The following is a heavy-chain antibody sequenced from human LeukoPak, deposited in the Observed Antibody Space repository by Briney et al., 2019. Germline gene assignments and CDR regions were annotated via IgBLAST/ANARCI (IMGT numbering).Heavy chain of an antibody. Sequence: PGGSLRLSCAASGFSFNTYAMNWVRQAPGKGLERVAVISYDGSNKYYADSVKGRFTISRDNSKNTLYLQMNSLRAEDTAVYYCGLQLRGYWGQGTLVTVSS. J-gene: IGHJ4*02. D-gene: IGHD5-24*01. CDR2: ISYDGSNK. CDR1: GFSFNTYA. V-gene: IGHV3-30-3*01. CDR3: GLQLRGY.